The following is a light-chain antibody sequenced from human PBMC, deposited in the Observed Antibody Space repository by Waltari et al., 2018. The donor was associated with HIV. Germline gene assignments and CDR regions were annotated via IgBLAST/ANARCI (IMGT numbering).Light chain of an antibody. CDR2: GAS. CDR1: QSVSSSY. CDR3: QQYGGSSPFS. Sequence: EIVLSQSPGTLSLSPGERATLSCRASQSVSSSYLAWYQQKPGQAPRLLIYGASNRATGIPDRISGSGSGTDFTLTISRLEPDDFAVYYCQQYGGSSPFSFGQGTKLEI. V-gene: IGKV3-20*01. J-gene: IGKJ2*03.